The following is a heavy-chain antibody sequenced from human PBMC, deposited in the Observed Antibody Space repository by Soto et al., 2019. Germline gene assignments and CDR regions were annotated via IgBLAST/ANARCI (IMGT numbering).Heavy chain of an antibody. CDR2: IYYSGGT. CDR3: TREQSDDNYFDP. D-gene: IGHD6-19*01. V-gene: IGHV4-61*08. J-gene: IGHJ5*02. Sequence: SETLSLTCTVSGAALSGGGYFYTWVRQPPGKGLEWLGYIYYSGGTNYNPSLKSRVTISLDKSKSQFSLRLISVTAADTAVYYCTREQSDDNYFDPWGQGALVTVSS. CDR1: GAALSGGGYF.